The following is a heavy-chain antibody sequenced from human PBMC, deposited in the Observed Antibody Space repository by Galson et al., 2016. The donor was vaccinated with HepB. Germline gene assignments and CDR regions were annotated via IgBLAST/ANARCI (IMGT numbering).Heavy chain of an antibody. D-gene: IGHD2-8*01. J-gene: IGHJ4*02. CDR3: AKSLYGGMDY. V-gene: IGHV3-23*01. CDR2: ISGRGDTT. Sequence: SLRLSCAVSGFTFSRYGMHWVRQAPGKGLEWVSGISGRGDTTNYVDSVKGRFTVSRDNSKNTLYLQMNSLRGEDTAVYYCAKSLYGGMDYWGQGTLVTVSS. CDR1: GFTFSRYG.